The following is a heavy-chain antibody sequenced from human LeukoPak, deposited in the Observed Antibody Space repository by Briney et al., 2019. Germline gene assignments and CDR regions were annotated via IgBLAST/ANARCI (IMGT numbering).Heavy chain of an antibody. D-gene: IGHD2-2*01. V-gene: IGHV3-11*01. CDR3: ARVRGSGFCSGSSCAKDPGYYYYMDV. CDR2: INPSGSTI. J-gene: IGHJ6*03. CDR1: GFTFSGYY. Sequence: GGSLRLSCEGSGFTFSGYYMSWIRQAPGKGLEWVSYINPSGSTIYYADSVKGRFTISRDNAKKSLDLQMYSLTAEDTAVYYCARVRGSGFCSGSSCAKDPGYYYYMDVWGKGTTVTVSS.